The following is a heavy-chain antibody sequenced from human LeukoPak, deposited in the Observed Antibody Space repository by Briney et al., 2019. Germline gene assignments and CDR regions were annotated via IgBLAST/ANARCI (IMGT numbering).Heavy chain of an antibody. CDR2: TYYRSKWYN. CDR1: GDSVSSKNGA. Sequence: SQTLSLTCVVSGDSVSSKNGAWNWIRQSPTRGLEWLGRTYYRSKWYNDYAESMEGRMTISQDTSKNQYSLHLNSVTPDDTAVYYCARDFGTTGWHTFDYWGQGTLVTVSS. J-gene: IGHJ4*02. CDR3: ARDFGTTGWHTFDY. D-gene: IGHD6-19*01. V-gene: IGHV6-1*01.